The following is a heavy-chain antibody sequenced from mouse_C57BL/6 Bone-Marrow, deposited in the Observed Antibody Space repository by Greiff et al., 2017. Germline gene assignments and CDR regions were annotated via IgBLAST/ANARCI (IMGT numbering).Heavy chain of an antibody. CDR2: ISSGGSYT. Sequence: EVHLVESGGDLVKPGGSLKLSCAASGFTFSSYGMSWVRQTPDKRLEWVATISSGGSYTYYPDSVKGRFTISRDNAKNTLYLQMSSLKSEDTAMYYCARQEGRSSVIKWAYWGQGTLVTVSA. CDR1: GFTFSSYG. J-gene: IGHJ3*01. D-gene: IGHD1-3*01. V-gene: IGHV5-6*01. CDR3: ARQEGRSSVIKWAY.